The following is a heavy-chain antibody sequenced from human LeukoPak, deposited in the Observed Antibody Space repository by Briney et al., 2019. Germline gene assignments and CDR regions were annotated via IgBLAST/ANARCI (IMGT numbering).Heavy chain of an antibody. Sequence: PSETLSLTCAVYGGSFSGYYWSWIRQPPGKGLEWIGEINHRGSTNYNPPLKSRVTISVDMSKNQFSLKLTSVTAADTAVYYCARKRLVNWYFDLWGRGTLVTVSS. CDR1: GGSFSGYY. CDR2: INHRGST. V-gene: IGHV4-34*01. D-gene: IGHD3-9*01. CDR3: ARKRLVNWYFDL. J-gene: IGHJ2*01.